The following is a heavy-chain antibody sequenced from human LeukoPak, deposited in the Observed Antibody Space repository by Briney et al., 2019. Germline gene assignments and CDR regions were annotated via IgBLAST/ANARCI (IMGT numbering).Heavy chain of an antibody. CDR3: ARSGYDFLGLYYYYMDV. D-gene: IGHD5-12*01. CDR1: GFTFSSSG. V-gene: IGHV3-23*01. Sequence: GGTLRLSCAASGFTFSSSGMIWVRQASGKGLEWVSGISASDYSTFYGDSVKGRFTISRDNAQNTLYLQMNSLRAEDTAVYYCARSGYDFLGLYYYYMDVWGKGTTVTVSS. J-gene: IGHJ6*03. CDR2: ISASDYST.